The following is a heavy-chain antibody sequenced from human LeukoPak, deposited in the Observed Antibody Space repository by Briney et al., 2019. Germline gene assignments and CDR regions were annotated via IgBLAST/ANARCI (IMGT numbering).Heavy chain of an antibody. Sequence: AESLRLTCAASGFTFRSYGRHWIRQAPGKGLEWVALIQYDGNNKYYAASEKGRSTIFRDNYKNMLYLLMDIISVEDAAVYYCAQDLAYRRFDKWGQGTLVTVSS. CDR1: GFTFRSYG. D-gene: IGHD5-18*01. V-gene: IGHV3-30*02. CDR3: AQDLAYRRFDK. CDR2: IQYDGNNK. J-gene: IGHJ4*02.